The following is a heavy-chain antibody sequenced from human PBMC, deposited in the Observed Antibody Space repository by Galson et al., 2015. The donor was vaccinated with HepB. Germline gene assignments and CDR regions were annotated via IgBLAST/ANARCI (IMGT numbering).Heavy chain of an antibody. Sequence: LSLTYTVSGGSISSGGYYWSWIRQHPGKGLEWIGYIYYSGSTYYNPSLKSRVTISVDTSKNQFSLKLSSVTAADTAVYYCARAAGSGWIVVVVAAGAFDIWGQGTMVTVSS. CDR3: ARAAGSGWIVVVVAAGAFDI. J-gene: IGHJ3*02. CDR1: GGSISSGGYY. V-gene: IGHV4-31*03. CDR2: IYYSGST. D-gene: IGHD2-15*01.